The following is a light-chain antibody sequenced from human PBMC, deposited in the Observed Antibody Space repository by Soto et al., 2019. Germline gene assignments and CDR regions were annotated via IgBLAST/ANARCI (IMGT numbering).Light chain of an antibody. Sequence: QSVLTQPPSLSAAPGQKVTISCSGSSSNIGNNYVSWYQQLPGTAPKLLIYDNNRRPSGIPDRFSDSKSGTSATLGITGLQTGDEADYFCATWDDSLSAVLFGGGTKLTVL. CDR1: SSNIGNNY. V-gene: IGLV1-51*01. CDR3: ATWDDSLSAVL. J-gene: IGLJ2*01. CDR2: DNN.